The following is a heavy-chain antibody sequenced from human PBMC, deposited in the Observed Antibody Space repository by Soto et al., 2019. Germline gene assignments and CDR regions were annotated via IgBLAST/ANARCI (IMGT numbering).Heavy chain of an antibody. J-gene: IGHJ6*02. CDR1: GFTFSSYA. CDR3: AKVNAPPTNLRFLEWLPDYYYGMDV. D-gene: IGHD3-3*01. V-gene: IGHV3-23*01. Sequence: GGSLRLSCAASGFTFSSYAMSWVRQAPGKGLEWVSAISGSGGSTYYADSVKGRFTISRDNSKNTLYLQMNSLRAEDTAVYYCAKVNAPPTNLRFLEWLPDYYYGMDVSGQGTTVPFSS. CDR2: ISGSGGST.